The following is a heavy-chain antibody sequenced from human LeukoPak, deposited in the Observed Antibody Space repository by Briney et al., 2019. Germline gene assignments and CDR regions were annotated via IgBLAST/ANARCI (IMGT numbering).Heavy chain of an antibody. Sequence: PSETLSLTCTVSGGSISSYYWSWIRQPPGKGLEWIGYIYYSGSTNYNPSLKSRVTISVDTSKNQFSLKLSSVTAADTAVYYCARGRYRRYSSSWYHDGRSHDTYYFDYWGQGTLVTVSS. D-gene: IGHD6-13*01. J-gene: IGHJ4*02. CDR1: GGSISSYY. CDR3: ARGRYRRYSSSWYHDGRSHDTYYFDY. CDR2: IYYSGST. V-gene: IGHV4-59*12.